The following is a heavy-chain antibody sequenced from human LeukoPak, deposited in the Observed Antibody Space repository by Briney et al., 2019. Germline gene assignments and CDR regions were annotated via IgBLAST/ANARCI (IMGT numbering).Heavy chain of an antibody. V-gene: IGHV1-69*06. Sequence: SVKVSCKASGGTFSSYAISWVRQAPGQGLEWMGRIIPIFGTANYAQKFQGRVTITADKSTSAAYIELSSLRSEDTAVYYCARAGRYCSGGSCYSIRTWFDPWGQGTLVTVSS. CDR2: IIPIFGTA. D-gene: IGHD2-15*01. J-gene: IGHJ5*02. CDR1: GGTFSSYA. CDR3: ARAGRYCSGGSCYSIRTWFDP.